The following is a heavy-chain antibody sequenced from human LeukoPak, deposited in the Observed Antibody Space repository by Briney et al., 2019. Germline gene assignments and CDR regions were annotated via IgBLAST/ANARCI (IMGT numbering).Heavy chain of an antibody. D-gene: IGHD3-10*01. CDR3: ARVATMVRGSNGMDV. CDR2: IYYSGST. J-gene: IGHJ6*04. Sequence: PSETLSLTCTVSGGSISNYYWTWIRQPLGKGLEWIGYIYYSGSTNYNPSLRSRATISVDTSKKQFSLNLSSVTAADTALYYCARVATMVRGSNGMDVWGKGTTVTVSS. CDR1: GGSISNYY. V-gene: IGHV4-59*01.